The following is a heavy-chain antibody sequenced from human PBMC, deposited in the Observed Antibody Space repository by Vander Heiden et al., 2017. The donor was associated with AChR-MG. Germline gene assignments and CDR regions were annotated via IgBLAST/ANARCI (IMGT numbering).Heavy chain of an antibody. V-gene: IGHV1-69*06. J-gene: IGHJ6*02. CDR1: GGTFSSYA. CDR3: ARGGGGYCSSTSCPQADYYYGMDV. Sequence: QVQLVQSGAEVKKPGSSVKVSCKASGGTFSSYAISWVRQAPGQGLEWMGGIIPIFGTANYAQKFQGRVTITADKSTSTAYMELSSLRSEDTAVYYCARGGGGYCSSTSCPQADYYYGMDVWGQGTTVTVSS. CDR2: IIPIFGTA. D-gene: IGHD2-2*01.